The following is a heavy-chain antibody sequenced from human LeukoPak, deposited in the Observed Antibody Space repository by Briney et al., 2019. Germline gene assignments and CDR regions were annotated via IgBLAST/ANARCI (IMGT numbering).Heavy chain of an antibody. V-gene: IGHV1-2*02. J-gene: IGHJ2*01. CDR2: INPNSGGA. CDR3: ARVNDDASMVHWYFDL. CDR1: GYTFTGYY. D-gene: IGHD3-10*01. Sequence: ASVKVSCKTSGYTFTGYYMHWVRLAPGLGLEWMGWINPNSGGANYAQKFRGRLTMTRDTSISTAYMELSNLRSDDTAVYYCARVNDDASMVHWYFDLWGRGTLVTVSS.